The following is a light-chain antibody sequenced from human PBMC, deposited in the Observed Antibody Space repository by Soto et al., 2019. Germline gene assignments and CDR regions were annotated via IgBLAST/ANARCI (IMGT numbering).Light chain of an antibody. V-gene: IGKV3-20*01. CDR2: GAS. CDR1: QSVSNNY. CDR3: QQYGSSGT. Sequence: EILFTQSPGTLSLSPGERATLYCRASQSVSNNYLAWYQQKPGKAPRLLIYGASNRATGIPDRLSGSGSGTDFTLTIRRLEPEDFAVYYCQQYGSSGTFGQGTKVDIK. J-gene: IGKJ1*01.